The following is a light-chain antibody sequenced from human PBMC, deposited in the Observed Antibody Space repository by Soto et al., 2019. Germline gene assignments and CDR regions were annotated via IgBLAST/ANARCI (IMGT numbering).Light chain of an antibody. Sequence: QSVLTQPASVPGSPGQSITISCTVTSSDVGGYNYVSWYQQHPGKAPKLMIYEVSNRPSGVSNRFSGSKSGNTASLTISGLQAEDEADYYCSSYTSSSTQVFGTGTKVTVL. J-gene: IGLJ1*01. CDR3: SSYTSSSTQV. CDR1: SSDVGGYNY. CDR2: EVS. V-gene: IGLV2-14*01.